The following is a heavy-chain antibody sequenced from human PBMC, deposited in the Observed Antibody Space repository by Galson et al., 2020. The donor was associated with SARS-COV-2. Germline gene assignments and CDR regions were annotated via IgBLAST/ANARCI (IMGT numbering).Heavy chain of an antibody. CDR1: GFTFSSYG. V-gene: IGHV3-30*18. D-gene: IGHD6-13*01. Sequence: TGGSLRLSCAASGFTFSSYGMHWVRQAPGRGLEWVAVISYDARNKYYADSVKGRFTISRDNSKNTLFLQMDNLTADDTAVYYCAKDLGGSWTGGNYFDYWGQGTLVTVSS. J-gene: IGHJ4*02. CDR2: ISYDARNK. CDR3: AKDLGGSWTGGNYFDY.